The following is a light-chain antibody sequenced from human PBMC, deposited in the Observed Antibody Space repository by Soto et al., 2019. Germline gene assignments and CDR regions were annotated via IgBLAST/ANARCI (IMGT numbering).Light chain of an antibody. Sequence: EIALTQSPGSLSLSPGERATLSCRASQSISSTYIAWYQQKRGQAPRLLIFGASSRATGIPDRFSGSGSGTDFSLTISRLEPEDSAVYFCQQYVRSPYTFGPGTKVDIK. V-gene: IGKV3-20*01. J-gene: IGKJ3*01. CDR1: QSISSTY. CDR2: GAS. CDR3: QQYVRSPYT.